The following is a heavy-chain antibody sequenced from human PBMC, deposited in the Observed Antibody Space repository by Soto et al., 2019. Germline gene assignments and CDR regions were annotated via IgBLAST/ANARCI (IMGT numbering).Heavy chain of an antibody. Sequence: QVQLQESGPGLVKPSQTLSLTCTVSGGSISSGGYYWSWIRQHPGKGLEWIGYIYYSGSTYYNPSLKSRVTIPVDTSKNQFSLKLSSVTAADTAVYYCARVKGYCGGDCHSRSSYYYYYYGMDVWGQGTTVTVSS. V-gene: IGHV4-31*03. CDR3: ARVKGYCGGDCHSRSSYYYYYYGMDV. J-gene: IGHJ6*02. D-gene: IGHD2-21*02. CDR1: GGSISSGGYY. CDR2: IYYSGST.